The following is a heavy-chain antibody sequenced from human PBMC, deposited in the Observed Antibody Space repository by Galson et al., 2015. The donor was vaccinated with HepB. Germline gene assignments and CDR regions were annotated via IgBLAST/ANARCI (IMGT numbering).Heavy chain of an antibody. V-gene: IGHV4-34*01. CDR3: ARVGRDRYSYGLKKGSHKWFDP. Sequence: SEPLSLTCAVYGGSFSGYYWSWIRQPPGKGLEWIGEINHSGSTNYNPSLKSRVTISVDTSKNQFSLKLSSVTAADTAVYYCARVGRDRYSYGLKKGSHKWFDPWGQGTLVTVSS. CDR2: INHSGST. CDR1: GGSFSGYY. D-gene: IGHD5-18*01. J-gene: IGHJ5*02.